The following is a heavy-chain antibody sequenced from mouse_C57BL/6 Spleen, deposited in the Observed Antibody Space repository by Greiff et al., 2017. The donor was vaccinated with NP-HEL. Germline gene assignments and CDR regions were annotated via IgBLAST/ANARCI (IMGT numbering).Heavy chain of an antibody. J-gene: IGHJ1*03. CDR2: IYPYDSET. CDR3: ARRTTDWYFDV. V-gene: IGHV1-61*01. D-gene: IGHD1-1*01. Sequence: QSCQASGYTFTSYWMDWVKQSPGQGLEWIGNIYPYDSETHYNQKFKDKATLTVDKSSSTAYMQLSSLTSEDSAVYYCARRTTDWYFDVWGTGTTVTVSS. CDR1: GYTFTSYW.